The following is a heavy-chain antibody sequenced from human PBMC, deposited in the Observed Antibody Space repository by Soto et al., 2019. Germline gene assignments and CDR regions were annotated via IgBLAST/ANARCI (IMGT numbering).Heavy chain of an antibody. CDR2: SYPGDSYT. Sequence: GESLKISCKGSGYSFTSYWIGWVRQMPGKGLECMGISYPGDSYTRYSPSFQGQVTISADKSISTAYLQWSSLKASDTAMYYCARPRYPGRGYYGMDVWGQGTTVTVSS. CDR3: ARPRYPGRGYYGMDV. D-gene: IGHD2-15*01. CDR1: GYSFTSYW. V-gene: IGHV5-51*01. J-gene: IGHJ6*02.